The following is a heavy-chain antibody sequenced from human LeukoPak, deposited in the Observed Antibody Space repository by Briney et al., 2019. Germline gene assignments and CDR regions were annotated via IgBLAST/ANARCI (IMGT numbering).Heavy chain of an antibody. D-gene: IGHD6-13*01. CDR2: ISYDGSNK. CDR1: EFTFSSYA. J-gene: IGHJ5*02. CDR3: ARSDSSSAGWFDP. V-gene: IGHV3-30-3*01. Sequence: PGGSLRLSCAASEFTFSSYAMHWVRQAPGKGLEWVAVISYDGSNKYYADSVKGRFTISRDNSKNTLYLQMNSLRAEDTAVYYCARSDSSSAGWFDPWGQGTLVTVSS.